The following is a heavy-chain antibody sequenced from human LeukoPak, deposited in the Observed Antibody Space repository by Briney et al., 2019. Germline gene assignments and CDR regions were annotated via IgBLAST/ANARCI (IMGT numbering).Heavy chain of an antibody. CDR3: AKDHMITFGGVIVGDAFDI. J-gene: IGHJ3*02. CDR2: ISYDGSNK. Sequence: PGGSLRLSCAASGFTFSSYGMHWVRQAPGKGLEWVAVISYDGSNKYYADSVKGRFTISRDNSKNTLYLQMNSLRAEDTAVYYCAKDHMITFGGVIVGDAFDIWGQETMVTVSS. V-gene: IGHV3-30*18. D-gene: IGHD3-16*02. CDR1: GFTFSSYG.